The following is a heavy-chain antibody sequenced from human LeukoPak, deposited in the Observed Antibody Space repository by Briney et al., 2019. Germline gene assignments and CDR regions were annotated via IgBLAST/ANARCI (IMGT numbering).Heavy chain of an antibody. D-gene: IGHD2-8*02. CDR1: RFTFSNFG. CDR3: AKGPTNRAPYWYFEY. J-gene: IGHJ4*02. Sequence: GALRLSCAASRFTFSNFGMHWVRQGPGKGLEWVAFIRFDGTNKYYADSVEGRFTISRDNSKNTLYLQMNSLRDEDTAVYYCAKGPTNRAPYWYFEYGAQGPLVPVPS. CDR2: IRFDGTNK. V-gene: IGHV3-30*02.